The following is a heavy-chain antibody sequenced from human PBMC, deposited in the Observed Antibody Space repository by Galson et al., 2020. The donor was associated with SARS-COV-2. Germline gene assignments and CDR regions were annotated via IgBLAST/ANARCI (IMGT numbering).Heavy chain of an antibody. V-gene: IGHV4-34*01. CDR2: INHSGSI. CDR3: ARAPVIEDFWNDYYRKYYFDH. CDR1: GESFSGHY. Sequence: SETLSLTCAMYGESFSGHYWSWIRQPPGKGLEWIGEINHSGSINYNPSLKSRVTISVDTSKNQFSLKVNSVTAADTAMYYCARAPVIEDFWNDYYRKYYFDHWGQGTLVTVPS. J-gene: IGHJ4*02. D-gene: IGHD3-3*01.